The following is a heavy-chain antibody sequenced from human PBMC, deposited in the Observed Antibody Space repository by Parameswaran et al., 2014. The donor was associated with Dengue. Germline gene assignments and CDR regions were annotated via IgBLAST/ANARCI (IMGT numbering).Heavy chain of an antibody. Sequence: VRQAPGKGLEWVSSISSSSSYIYYADSMKGRFTISRDNAKNSLYLQMNSLRAEDTAVYYCARGVGDLYYYDSSGYSPGYWGQGTLVTVSS. CDR2: ISSSSSYI. V-gene: IGHV3-21*01. CDR3: ARGVGDLYYYDSSGYSPGY. D-gene: IGHD3-22*01. J-gene: IGHJ4*02.